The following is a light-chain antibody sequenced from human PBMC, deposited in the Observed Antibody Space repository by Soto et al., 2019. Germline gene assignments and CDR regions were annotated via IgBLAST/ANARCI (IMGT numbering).Light chain of an antibody. J-gene: IGKJ1*01. V-gene: IGKV3-11*01. Sequence: ERVLTQSPATLSLSPGEGSTLSCRASQSVSSYLAWYQQKPGQAPRLLIYDASNRATGIPARFSGSGSGTDFTLIISSLEPEDFAVYYCQQRSNWPVTFGLGTKVDIK. CDR1: QSVSSY. CDR2: DAS. CDR3: QQRSNWPVT.